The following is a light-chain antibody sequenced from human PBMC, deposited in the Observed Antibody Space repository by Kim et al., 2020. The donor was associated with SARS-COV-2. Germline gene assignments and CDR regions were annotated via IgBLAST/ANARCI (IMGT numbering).Light chain of an antibody. V-gene: IGLV10-54*01. J-gene: IGLJ3*02. CDR2: GNN. Sequence: LTQPPSVSKGLGQTATLTCTGNSNNVGNNVVTWLQQQQGHPPKLLTYGNNNRPSGIPERLSASRSGNTASLTITGLQSEDEGDYYCSAWDNSLSARLFGGGTQLTVL. CDR3: SAWDNSLSARL. CDR1: SNNVGNNV.